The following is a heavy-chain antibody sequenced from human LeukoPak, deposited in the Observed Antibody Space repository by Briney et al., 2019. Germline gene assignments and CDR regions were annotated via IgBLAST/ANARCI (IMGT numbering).Heavy chain of an antibody. CDR2: IIPIFGTA. V-gene: IGHV1-69*13. CDR3: AREHGSGGYYYYMDV. D-gene: IGHD6-19*01. J-gene: IGHJ6*03. CDR1: GGTFSSYA. Sequence: SVKVSCKASGGTFSSYAISWVRQAPGQGLEWMGGIIPIFGTANYAQKFQGRVTITADESTSTAYMELSSLRSEDTAVYYCAREHGSGGYYYYMDVWGKGTTVTVSS.